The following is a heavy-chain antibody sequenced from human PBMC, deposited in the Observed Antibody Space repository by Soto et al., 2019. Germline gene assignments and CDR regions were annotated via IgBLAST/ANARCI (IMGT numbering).Heavy chain of an antibody. D-gene: IGHD3-22*01. V-gene: IGHV4-34*01. CDR3: ARRATYYYDSSGYYYYLGNWFDP. J-gene: IGHJ5*02. CDR1: GGSFSGYY. Sequence: PSETLSLTCAVYGGSFSGYYWSWIRQPPGKGLEWIGEINHSGSTNYNPSLKSRVTISVDTSKNQFSLKLSSVTAADTAVYYCARRATYYYDSSGYYYYLGNWFDPWGQGTLVTVS. CDR2: INHSGST.